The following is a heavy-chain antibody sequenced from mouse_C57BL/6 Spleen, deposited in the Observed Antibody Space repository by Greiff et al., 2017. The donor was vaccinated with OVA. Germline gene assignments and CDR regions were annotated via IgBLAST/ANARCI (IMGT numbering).Heavy chain of an antibody. CDR3: ARVITTVVATTGYFDV. V-gene: IGHV2-2*01. D-gene: IGHD1-1*01. J-gene: IGHJ1*03. CDR1: GFSLTSYG. CDR2: IWSGGST. Sequence: VQLVESGPGLVQPSQSLSITCTVSGFSLTSYGVHWVRQSPGKGLEWLGVIWSGGSTDYNAAFISRLSISKDNSKSQVFFKMNSLQADDTAIYYCARVITTVVATTGYFDVWGTGTTVTVSS.